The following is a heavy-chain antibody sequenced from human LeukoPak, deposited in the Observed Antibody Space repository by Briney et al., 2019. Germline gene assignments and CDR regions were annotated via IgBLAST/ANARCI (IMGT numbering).Heavy chain of an antibody. CDR2: IYYSGST. CDR1: GGSISSYY. J-gene: IGHJ4*02. Sequence: SETLSLTCTVSGGSISSYYWSWIRQPPGKGLEWIGYIYYSGSTNYNPSLKSRVTISVDTSKNQFSLKLSSVTAADTAVYYCARGGGYLFHLDFDYWGQGTLVTVSS. D-gene: IGHD5-12*01. V-gene: IGHV4-59*01. CDR3: ARGGGYLFHLDFDY.